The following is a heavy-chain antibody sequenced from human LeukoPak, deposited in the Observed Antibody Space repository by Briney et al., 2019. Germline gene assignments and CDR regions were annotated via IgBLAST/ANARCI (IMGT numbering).Heavy chain of an antibody. CDR2: ISSSGTTI. CDR1: GFTFSSYS. Sequence: GGSLRLSCAASGFTFSSYSMNWVRQAPGKGLECVSYISSSGTTITYADSLKGRFTISRDNAKNSLYLQMNSLRAEDTAVYYCARATRRAASPTYFDYWGQGTLVTVSS. CDR3: ARATRRAASPTYFDY. J-gene: IGHJ4*02. V-gene: IGHV3-48*04. D-gene: IGHD6-13*01.